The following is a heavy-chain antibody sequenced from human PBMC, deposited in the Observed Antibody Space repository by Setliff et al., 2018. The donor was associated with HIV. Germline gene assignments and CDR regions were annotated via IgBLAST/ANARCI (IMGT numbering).Heavy chain of an antibody. J-gene: IGHJ4*02. D-gene: IGHD1-26*01. Sequence: SETLSLTCTVSGGSINSAGYYWSWIRQHPGKGLEWIGDIFYNGNTYYNPSLMSRTSISVDESKNQFSLKLSSVTAADTAVYYCARLPLRSGSPIDYWGQGTLVTVSS. CDR1: GGSINSAGYY. V-gene: IGHV4-31*03. CDR3: ARLPLRSGSPIDY. CDR2: IFYNGNT.